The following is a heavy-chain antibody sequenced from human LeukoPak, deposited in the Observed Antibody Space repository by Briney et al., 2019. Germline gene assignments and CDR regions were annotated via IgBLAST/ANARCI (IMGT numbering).Heavy chain of an antibody. V-gene: IGHV3-11*01. J-gene: IGHJ4*02. CDR2: ISPGGHTT. CDR1: GFTFSDYH. Sequence: PGGSLRLSCAASGFTFSDYHMNWIRQAPGKGLEWISYISPGGHTTYFADSVKGRFTLSRDNARNSLSLQMNSLTAKGTAVYYCAAGRDITVAGPGGYFDYWGQGTLVTVSS. D-gene: IGHD6-19*01. CDR3: AAGRDITVAGPGGYFDY.